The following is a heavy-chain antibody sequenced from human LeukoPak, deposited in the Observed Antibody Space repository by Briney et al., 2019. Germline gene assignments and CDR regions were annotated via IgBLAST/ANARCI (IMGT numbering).Heavy chain of an antibody. V-gene: IGHV3-30*18. CDR3: AKGPLRGTAAAIDY. CDR2: ISYDGRNK. CDR1: GFTFNNYG. J-gene: IGHJ4*02. D-gene: IGHD2-2*01. Sequence: GGSLRLSCAASGFTFNNYGMHWVRQAPGKGLEWVAVISYDGRNKHYPDSVKGRFTISRDISTDTLWLQMDGLRTEDTAVYYCAKGPLRGTAAAIDYWGRGTLVTVSS.